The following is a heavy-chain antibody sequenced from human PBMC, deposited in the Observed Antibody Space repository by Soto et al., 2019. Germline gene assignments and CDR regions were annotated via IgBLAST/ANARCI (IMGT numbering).Heavy chain of an antibody. J-gene: IGHJ6*02. D-gene: IGHD6-13*01. V-gene: IGHV1-3*01. CDR3: ATSTIDTSTWKQYFYGMDV. CDR1: GYTFTSYG. Sequence: ASVKVSCKASGYTFTSYGIIWVRQAPGQRLEWMGWINAGNGNTKYSQNFQGRVTITRDASASTAYMELSSLRSQDTAVYYCATSTIDTSTWKQYFYGMDVWGQGSTVTVSS. CDR2: INAGNGNT.